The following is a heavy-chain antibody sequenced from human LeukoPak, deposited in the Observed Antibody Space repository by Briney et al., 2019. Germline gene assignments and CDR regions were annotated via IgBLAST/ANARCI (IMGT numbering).Heavy chain of an antibody. CDR3: ARNIGWFDP. J-gene: IGHJ5*02. CDR1: GGSISSYY. CDR2: MYYSGST. Sequence: SETLSLTCTVSGGSISSYYWSWIRQPPGKGLEWIGYMYYSGSTNYNPSLKSRVTISLDTSKNKFSLKLSSVAAADTAVYYCARNIGWFDPWGQGTLVTVSS. D-gene: IGHD2/OR15-2a*01. V-gene: IGHV4-59*01.